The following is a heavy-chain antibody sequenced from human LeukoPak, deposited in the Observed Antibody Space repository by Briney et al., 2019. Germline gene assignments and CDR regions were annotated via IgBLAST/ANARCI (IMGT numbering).Heavy chain of an antibody. V-gene: IGHV3-30*03. Sequence: GGSLRLSCTASKFTFSNYGMQWVRQAPGKGLEWVAVVSSDGGTKYYADSVKGRFTISRDNAKNSLYLQMTSLRAEDTAMYYCATPLDYRDSSGFHQGGDWGQGTLVTVSS. CDR3: ATPLDYRDSSGFHQGGD. CDR1: KFTFSNYG. CDR2: VSSDGGTK. D-gene: IGHD3-22*01. J-gene: IGHJ4*02.